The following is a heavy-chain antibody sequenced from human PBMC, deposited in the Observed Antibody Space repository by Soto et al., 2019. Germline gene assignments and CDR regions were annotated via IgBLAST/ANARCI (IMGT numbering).Heavy chain of an antibody. Sequence: GGSLRLSCAASGFTFSDAWMSWVRQAPGKGLEWVGRIKSYTNGGTTDYAAPVKGRFAISRDDSKNTLYLQMNSLKTEDAGVYYCTTDDPINKYWGQGTLVTVSS. CDR2: IKSYTNGGTT. CDR1: GFTFSDAW. CDR3: TTDDPINKY. V-gene: IGHV3-15*01. J-gene: IGHJ4*02.